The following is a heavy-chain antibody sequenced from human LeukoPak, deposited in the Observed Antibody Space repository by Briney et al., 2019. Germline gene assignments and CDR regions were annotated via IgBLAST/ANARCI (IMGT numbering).Heavy chain of an antibody. CDR3: AADGIAARRYFDL. CDR1: GFTFTSSA. V-gene: IGHV1-58*01. CDR2: IVVGSGNT. J-gene: IGHJ2*01. D-gene: IGHD6-6*01. Sequence: ASVEVSCKASGFTFTSSAVQWVRQARGQRLEWIGWIVVGSGNTNYAQKFQERVTITRDMSTSTAYMELSSLRSEDTAVYYCAADGIAARRYFDLWGRGTLVTVSS.